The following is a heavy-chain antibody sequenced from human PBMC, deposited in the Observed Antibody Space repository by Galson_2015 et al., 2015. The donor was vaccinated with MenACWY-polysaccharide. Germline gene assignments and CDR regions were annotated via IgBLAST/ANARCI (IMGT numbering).Heavy chain of an antibody. V-gene: IGHV4-30-4*01. D-gene: IGHD2-2*01. CDR1: GGSLSSGDSH. CDR3: ASLPLGNCGSVSCYGYFHH. CDR2: IYYSGGT. Sequence: TLSLARTVSGGSLSSGDSHWGWVRPSPGEGLGWVGYIYYSGGTNYSPSLKSRATVSLDTSKNQFSLKLSFVTAADTAVYYCASLPLGNCGSVSCYGYFHHWGQGTLVTVSS. J-gene: IGHJ1*01.